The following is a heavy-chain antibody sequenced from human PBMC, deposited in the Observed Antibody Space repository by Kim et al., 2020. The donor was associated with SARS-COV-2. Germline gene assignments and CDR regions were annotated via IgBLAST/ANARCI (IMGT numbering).Heavy chain of an antibody. CDR1: GFSFGTYD. CDR3: AKLDGAGDILP. D-gene: IGHD2-15*01. CDR2: ISNSGETT. J-gene: IGHJ5*02. V-gene: IGHV3-23*01. Sequence: GGSLRLSCATSGFSFGTYDMSWVRQAPGKGLEWVSTISNSGETTYYADSVKGRFTISRDNSRSTVYLQMNSLRAEDTAIFYCAKLDGAGDILPWGQGTLVTVPS.